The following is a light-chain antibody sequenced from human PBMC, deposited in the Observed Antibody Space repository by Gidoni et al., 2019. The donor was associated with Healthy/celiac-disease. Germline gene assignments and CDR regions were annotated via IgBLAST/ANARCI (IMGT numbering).Light chain of an antibody. V-gene: IGKV1-27*01. Sequence: DIQMTQSPSSLSASVGDRVTITCRASQAISNYLSCYQQKPGKVPKLLIYAASTLQSGVPSRCSGSGSCTDFTLTISSLQPEDVATYYCQKYNSAPLTFGGGTKVEIK. CDR2: AAS. CDR3: QKYNSAPLT. CDR1: QAISNY. J-gene: IGKJ4*01.